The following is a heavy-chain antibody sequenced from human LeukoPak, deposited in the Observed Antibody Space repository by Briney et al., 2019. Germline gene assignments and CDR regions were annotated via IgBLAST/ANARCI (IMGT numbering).Heavy chain of an antibody. CDR2: INHSGST. V-gene: IGHV4-34*01. CDR3: ARHTDYYYYMDV. Sequence: SETLSLTCAVYGGSFSGYYWSWIRQPPGKGLEWIGEINHSGSTNYNPSLKSRVTISVDTSKNQFSLKLSSVTAADTAVYYRARHTDYYYYMDVWGKGTTVTISS. D-gene: IGHD2-8*02. CDR1: GGSFSGYY. J-gene: IGHJ6*03.